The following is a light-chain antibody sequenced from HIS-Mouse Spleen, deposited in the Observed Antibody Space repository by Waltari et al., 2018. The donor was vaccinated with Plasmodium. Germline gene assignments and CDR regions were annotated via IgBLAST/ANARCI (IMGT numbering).Light chain of an antibody. CDR1: QSVSSN. CDR3: QQYNNWSFT. V-gene: IGKV3-15*01. J-gene: IGKJ3*01. Sequence: EIVMTQSPATLSVSPGERATLSCRASQSVSSNLAWYQQKPGQAPRLLIYGASTRATGIPARFSGIGSVTEFTLTISSLQSEDFAVYYCQQYNNWSFTFGPGTKVDIK. CDR2: GAS.